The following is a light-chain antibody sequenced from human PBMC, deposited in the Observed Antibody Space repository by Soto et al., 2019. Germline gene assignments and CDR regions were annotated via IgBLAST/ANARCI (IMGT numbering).Light chain of an antibody. CDR2: VAS. Sequence: EIVLTQSPGTLSLSPGERATLSCRASQSVSSNYLAWYQQKPGQAPRVLIYVASSRATGIPDRFSGSGSGTDFTLNISRLEPEEFAVYYCQQYGSSPITFGQGTRLEIK. V-gene: IGKV3-20*01. CDR1: QSVSSNY. CDR3: QQYGSSPIT. J-gene: IGKJ5*01.